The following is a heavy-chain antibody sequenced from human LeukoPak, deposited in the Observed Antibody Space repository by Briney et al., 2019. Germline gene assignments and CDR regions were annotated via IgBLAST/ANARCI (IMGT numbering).Heavy chain of an antibody. CDR1: GFTFSSYA. Sequence: GGSLRLSCAASGFTFSSYAMRWVRQAPGKGLEWVSAISGSGGSTYYADSVKGRFTISRDNSKNTLYLQMNSLRAEDTAVYYCAKKRYSSGSGSGLDYWGQGTLVTVSS. CDR3: AKKRYSSGSGSGLDY. CDR2: ISGSGGST. J-gene: IGHJ4*02. D-gene: IGHD3-10*01. V-gene: IGHV3-23*01.